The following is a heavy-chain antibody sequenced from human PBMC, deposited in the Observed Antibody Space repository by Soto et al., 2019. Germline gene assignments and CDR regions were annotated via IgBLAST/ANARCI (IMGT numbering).Heavy chain of an antibody. J-gene: IGHJ6*01. Sequence: SETLSLTCAVYGGSFSGYYWSWIRQPPGKGLEWIGEINHSGSTNYNPSLKSRVTISVDTSKNQFSLKLSSVTAADTAVYYCARGNSVGTYYCYGMDVWGRGTTVTVSS. D-gene: IGHD6-13*01. CDR2: INHSGST. CDR1: GGSFSGYY. V-gene: IGHV4-34*01. CDR3: ARGNSVGTYYCYGMDV.